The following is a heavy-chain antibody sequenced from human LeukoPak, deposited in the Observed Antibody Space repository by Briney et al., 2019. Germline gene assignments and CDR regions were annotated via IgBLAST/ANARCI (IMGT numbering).Heavy chain of an antibody. CDR1: GINFNGYW. Sequence: GGSLRLSCAASGINFNGYWMGWVRQPPGKGLERLANIKRDGSEGNYVDSVRGRLTISTDSAKNSLDLQMNSLRAEDTAVYYCASGFWSVAGPSGTSYYYYGMDVWGQGTTVTVSS. V-gene: IGHV3-7*01. CDR2: IKRDGSEG. J-gene: IGHJ6*02. CDR3: ASGFWSVAGPSGTSYYYYGMDV. D-gene: IGHD6-19*01.